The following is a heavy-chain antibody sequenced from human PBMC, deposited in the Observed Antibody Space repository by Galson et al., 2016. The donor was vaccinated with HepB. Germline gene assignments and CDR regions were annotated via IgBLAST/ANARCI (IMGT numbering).Heavy chain of an antibody. CDR3: ARAARLYGVLRTHGLDV. V-gene: IGHV6-1*01. CDR2: TYSTSRWYT. J-gene: IGHJ6*02. CDR1: GDSVSSSYSA. D-gene: IGHD2-8*01. Sequence: CAISGDSVSSSYSAWNCIRQSPSRGLEWLGRTYSTSRWYTDHAESVKGRIDISPDISKNQFSLLVNSVTPEDTAVYYGARAARLYGVLRTHGLDVWGQGTTVTVSS.